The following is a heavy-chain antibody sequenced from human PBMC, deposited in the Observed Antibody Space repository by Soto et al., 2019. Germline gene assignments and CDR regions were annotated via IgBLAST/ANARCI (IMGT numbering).Heavy chain of an antibody. CDR2: IIPMFGIG. V-gene: IGHV1-69*01. D-gene: IGHD1-1*01. CDR3: ARGYLENYFYAMEV. Sequence: QVQLVQSGAEVKMPGSSVRVSCKASGGSFSKYGISWVRQAPGQGLEWMGGIIPMFGIGNYAEKFLGRVTITADESTSTSHMELSSLRSADTAVYFCARGYLENYFYAMEVWGQGNTVTVSS. CDR1: GGSFSKYG. J-gene: IGHJ6*02.